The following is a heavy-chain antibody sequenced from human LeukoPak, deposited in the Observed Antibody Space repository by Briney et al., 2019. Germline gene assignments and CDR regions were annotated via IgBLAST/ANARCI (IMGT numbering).Heavy chain of an antibody. J-gene: IGHJ5*02. D-gene: IGHD2-15*01. CDR1: GGSISSSSYY. Sequence: SETLSLTCTVSGGSISSSSYYWDWIRRPPGKGLEWIGSIYYSGSTYYNPSLKSRVTISVDTSKNQFSLKLSSVTAADTAVYYCARHVGQGASWFDPWGQGTLVTVSS. CDR3: ARHVGQGASWFDP. V-gene: IGHV4-39*01. CDR2: IYYSGST.